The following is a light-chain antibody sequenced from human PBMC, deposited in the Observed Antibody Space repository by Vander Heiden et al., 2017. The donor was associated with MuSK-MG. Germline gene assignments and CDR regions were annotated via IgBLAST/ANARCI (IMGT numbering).Light chain of an antibody. CDR1: SSNIGAGYD. Sequence: QSVLTQPPSMSGAPGQRVTISCTGSSSNIGAGYDVHWYQQLPGTAPKLLIYGNSIRPSGVPDRFSGSKSGTSASLAITGLQAEDEADYYCQSYDSSRSGSVFGGGTKLTVL. V-gene: IGLV1-40*01. J-gene: IGLJ2*01. CDR2: GNS. CDR3: QSYDSSRSGSV.